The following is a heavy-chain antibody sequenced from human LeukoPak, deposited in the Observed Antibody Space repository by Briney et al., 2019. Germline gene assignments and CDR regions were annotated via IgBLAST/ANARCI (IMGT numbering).Heavy chain of an antibody. D-gene: IGHD3-10*01. J-gene: IGHJ5*02. V-gene: IGHV4-59*01. Sequence: GSTNYNPSLKSRVTISVDTSKNQFSLKLSSVTAADTAVYYCARANYYGSGSYLYWFDPWGQGTLVTVSS. CDR3: ARANYYGSGSYLYWFDP. CDR2: GST.